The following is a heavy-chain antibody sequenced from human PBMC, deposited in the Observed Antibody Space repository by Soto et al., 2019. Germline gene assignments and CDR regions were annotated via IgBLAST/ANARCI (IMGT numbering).Heavy chain of an antibody. V-gene: IGHV4-4*02. CDR3: ARGGSSGWPPFDY. D-gene: IGHD6-19*01. Sequence: QVQLQESGPGLVKPSGTLSLTCAVSGGSISSSNWWSWVRQPPGKGLEWIGEIYHSGSTNYNPSLKSRVTISVDQSKNPFSLKLSSVAAADTAVYYCARGGSSGWPPFDYWGQGTLVTVSS. J-gene: IGHJ4*02. CDR2: IYHSGST. CDR1: GGSISSSNW.